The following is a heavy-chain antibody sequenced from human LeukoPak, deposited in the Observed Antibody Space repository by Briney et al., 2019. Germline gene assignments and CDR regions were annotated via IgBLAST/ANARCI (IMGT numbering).Heavy chain of an antibody. J-gene: IGHJ4*02. V-gene: IGHV1-2*02. CDR2: INPNSGGT. CDR3: ARDLGPGGDEYYFDY. CDR1: GYTFTGYY. Sequence: GASVKVSCKASGYTFTGYYMHWVRQAPGQGVGWMGWINPNSGGTNYAQKFQGRVTMTRDTSISTAYMELSRLRSDDTAVYYCARDLGPGGDEYYFDYWGQGTLVTVSS. D-gene: IGHD2-21*02.